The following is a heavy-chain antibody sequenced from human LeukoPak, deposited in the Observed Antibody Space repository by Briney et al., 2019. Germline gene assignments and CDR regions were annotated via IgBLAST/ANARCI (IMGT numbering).Heavy chain of an antibody. CDR1: GGSISGYY. V-gene: IGHV4-4*07. CDR3: ARGPRSSDWYSIDY. D-gene: IGHD6-19*01. J-gene: IGHJ4*02. Sequence: SETLSLTCIVAGGSISGYYWGWIRQPAGKGLEWIGRIYSSGNTNYNPSLKSRVTMSVDTSKNQFSLNLSSVTAADTAVYYCARGPRSSDWYSIDYWGQGTLVTVSS. CDR2: IYSSGNT.